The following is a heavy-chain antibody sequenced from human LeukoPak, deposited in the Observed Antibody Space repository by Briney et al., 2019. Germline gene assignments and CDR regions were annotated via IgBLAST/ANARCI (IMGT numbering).Heavy chain of an antibody. V-gene: IGHV4-4*07. CDR3: ARAIWFGEGHDY. D-gene: IGHD3-10*01. Sequence: PSETLSLTCTVSGGPISSYYWSWIRQPAGKGLEWIGRVYSIGSTNYNPSLKSRVTISVDTSKNQFSLKLSSVTAADTAVYYCARAIWFGEGHDYWGQGTLVTVSS. J-gene: IGHJ4*02. CDR1: GGPISSYY. CDR2: VYSIGST.